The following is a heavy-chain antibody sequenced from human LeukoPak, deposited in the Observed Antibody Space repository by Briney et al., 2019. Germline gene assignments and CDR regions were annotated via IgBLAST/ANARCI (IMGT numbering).Heavy chain of an antibody. V-gene: IGHV1-46*01. Sequence: PGGSLRLSCAASGFTFSSYGMHWVRQAPGQGLEWMGLINPSGSSTIYAQKFQGRVTMTRDMSTSTDYMELSSLRSEDTAVYYCARDNSVGDYAWWFDPWGQGTLVTVSS. CDR1: GFTFSSYG. CDR3: ARDNSVGDYAWWFDP. CDR2: INPSGSST. J-gene: IGHJ5*02. D-gene: IGHD1-26*01.